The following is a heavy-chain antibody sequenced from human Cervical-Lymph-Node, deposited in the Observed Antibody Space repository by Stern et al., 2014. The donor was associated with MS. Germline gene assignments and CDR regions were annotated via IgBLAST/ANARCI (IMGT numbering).Heavy chain of an antibody. CDR1: GGSISSGGYY. D-gene: IGHD3-3*01. V-gene: IGHV4-31*03. CDR3: ARTPYDFWSGYYGLDY. Sequence: VQLVESGPGLVKPSQTLSLTCTVSGGSISSGGYYWSWIRQHPVKGLEWIGYIYYSGSTYYNPSLKSRVTISVDTSKNQFSLKLSSVTAADTAVYYCARTPYDFWSGYYGLDYWGQGTLVTVSS. CDR2: IYYSGST. J-gene: IGHJ4*02.